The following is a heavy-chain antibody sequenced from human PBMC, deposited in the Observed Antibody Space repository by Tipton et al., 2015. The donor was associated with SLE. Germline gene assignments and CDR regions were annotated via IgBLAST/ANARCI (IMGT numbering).Heavy chain of an antibody. CDR2: ISHDGRNN. Sequence: EASGFTFSSYAMHWVRQAPGKGLEWVAVISHDGRNNYHADSVKGRFTISRDNAKNSLYLQMNSLRAEDTALYYCAKGQDYYYMDVWGKGTTVTVSS. V-gene: IGHV3-30*04. CDR1: GFTFSSYA. CDR3: AKGQDYYYMDV. J-gene: IGHJ6*03.